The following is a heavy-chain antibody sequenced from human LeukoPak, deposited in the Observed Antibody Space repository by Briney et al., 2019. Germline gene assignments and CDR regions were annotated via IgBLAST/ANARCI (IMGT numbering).Heavy chain of an antibody. CDR2: IRSKAYGGTT. V-gene: IGHV3-49*03. Sequence: GGSLRLSCTASGFTFGDYAMSWFRQAPGEGLEWVGFIRSKAYGGTTEYAASAKGRFTIPRDDSKGIAYLQMNSLKTEDTAVYYCTSTYYDILTGYPPGDYWGQGTLVTVSS. D-gene: IGHD3-9*01. CDR3: TSTYYDILTGYPPGDY. CDR1: GFTFGDYA. J-gene: IGHJ4*02.